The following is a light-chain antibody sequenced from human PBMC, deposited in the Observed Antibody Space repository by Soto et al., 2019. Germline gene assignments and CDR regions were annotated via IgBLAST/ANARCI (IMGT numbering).Light chain of an antibody. Sequence: DIPMTQSPSSLSASVGDRVTISCRASQSIITYLNWYQQKPGTAPKLLIYAAYSLQIGVPSRFSGSGSGTDFTLTFSSLQPEDSATYYCQQSYSTPYTFCQGTKLEIK. CDR3: QQSYSTPYT. J-gene: IGKJ2*01. CDR1: QSIITY. V-gene: IGKV1-39*01. CDR2: AAY.